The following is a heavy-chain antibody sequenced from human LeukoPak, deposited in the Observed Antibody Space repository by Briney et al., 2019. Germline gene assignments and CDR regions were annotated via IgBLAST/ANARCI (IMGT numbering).Heavy chain of an antibody. V-gene: IGHV4-59*01. D-gene: IGHD3-10*01. CDR3: ARFRSLNYYGSGRGFDY. CDR1: DGSISSYY. Sequence: TSETLSLTCTVSDGSISSYYWSWIRQPPGKGLEWIGYIYYSGSTNYNPSLKSRVTISVDTSKNQFSLKLSSVTAADTAVYYCARFRSLNYYGSGRGFDYWGQGTLVTVSS. CDR2: IYYSGST. J-gene: IGHJ4*02.